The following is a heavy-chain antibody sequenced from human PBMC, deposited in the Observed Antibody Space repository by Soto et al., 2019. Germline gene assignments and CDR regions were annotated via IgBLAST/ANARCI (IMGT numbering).Heavy chain of an antibody. Sequence: QVQLQESGPGLVKSSQTLSLTCTVSGGSMTGGDYHWSWIRQPPGKGLEWIGYIYHSGTTNYNLSLRGRGTISIDTSKNQFSLKLTSVTAADTAVYYCARAPFRGSSPFDYWGHGTLVTVSS. CDR2: IYHSGTT. J-gene: IGHJ4*01. CDR3: ARAPFRGSSPFDY. D-gene: IGHD1-26*01. V-gene: IGHV4-30-4*01. CDR1: GGSMTGGDYH.